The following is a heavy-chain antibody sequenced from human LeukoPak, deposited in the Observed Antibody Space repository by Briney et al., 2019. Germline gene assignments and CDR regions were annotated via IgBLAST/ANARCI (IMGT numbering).Heavy chain of an antibody. CDR3: ARGVGEPYYFDY. D-gene: IGHD1-26*01. CDR2: ISGSSSTI. CDR1: GFTFSSYA. Sequence: PGGSLRLSCAASGFTFSSYAMSWVRQAPGKGLEWVSYISGSSSTIYYADSVKGRFTISRDNAKNSLYLQMNSLRAEDTAVYYCARGVGEPYYFDYWGQGTLVTVSS. V-gene: IGHV3-48*01. J-gene: IGHJ4*02.